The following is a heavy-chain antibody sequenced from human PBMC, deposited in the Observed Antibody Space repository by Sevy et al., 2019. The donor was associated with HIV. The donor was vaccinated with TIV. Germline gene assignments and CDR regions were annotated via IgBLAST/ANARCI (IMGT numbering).Heavy chain of an antibody. Sequence: GGSLRLSCAASGFSVSSYYMGWVRQAPGNGLEWVSTKESGGETYYADSVRGRYTIARDDSANNLFLQLNNLRAEDTGVYYCGRMTSTWSIDSWGQGTLVTVSS. J-gene: IGHJ4*02. V-gene: IGHV3-53*01. CDR1: GFSVSSYY. CDR3: GRMTSTWSIDS. CDR2: KESGGET.